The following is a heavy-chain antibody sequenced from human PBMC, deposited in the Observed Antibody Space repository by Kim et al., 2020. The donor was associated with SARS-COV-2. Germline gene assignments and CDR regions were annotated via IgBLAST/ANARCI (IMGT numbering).Heavy chain of an antibody. D-gene: IGHD2-21*02. CDR3: ARANWFGDKYYPDY. CDR2: IKEDGSEN. J-gene: IGHJ4*02. V-gene: IGHV3-7*01. CDR1: GFTFSTYW. Sequence: GGSLRLSCTASGFTFSTYWMTWFRQAPGKGLEWVASIKEDGSENYYVDSVKGRFTISRDDAYNSLYLHMNSLRAEDTAVYYCARANWFGDKYYPDYWGQGTLVTVSS.